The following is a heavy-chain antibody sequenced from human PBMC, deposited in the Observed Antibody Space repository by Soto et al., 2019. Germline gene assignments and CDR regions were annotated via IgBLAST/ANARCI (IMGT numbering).Heavy chain of an antibody. D-gene: IGHD6-19*01. Sequence: ASVKVSCKASGYTFTSYGISWVRQAPGQGLEWMGWISAYNGNTNYAQKLQGRVTMTTDTSTSTAYMELRSLRSDDTAVYYCAKVRGAEQWLLKPAEFQHWGQGTLVTVSS. CDR1: GYTFTSYG. CDR2: ISAYNGNT. J-gene: IGHJ1*01. CDR3: AKVRGAEQWLLKPAEFQH. V-gene: IGHV1-18*01.